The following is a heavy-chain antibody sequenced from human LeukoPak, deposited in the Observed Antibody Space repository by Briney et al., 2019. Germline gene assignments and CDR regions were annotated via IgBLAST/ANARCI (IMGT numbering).Heavy chain of an antibody. J-gene: IGHJ6*03. CDR2: IIPIFGTA. V-gene: IGHV1-69*05. CDR3: ARVGSSSSGYYYYMDV. CDR1: GCTFSSYA. Sequence: SVNVSCKACGCTFSSYAISGVRQAPGQGLDWMEGIIPIFGTANYAQKFQGRVTIPTDESTSTAYMELSSLRSEDPTVYYCARVGSSSSGYYYYMDVWGKGTTVTVSS. D-gene: IGHD6-6*01.